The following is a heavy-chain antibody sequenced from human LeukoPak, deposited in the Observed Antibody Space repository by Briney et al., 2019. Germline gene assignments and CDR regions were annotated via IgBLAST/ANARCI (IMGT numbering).Heavy chain of an antibody. Sequence: ASVKVSCKASGYTFTNYGISWVRQAPGQGLEWMGWISTYNGNSNYAQKLQDRVTMTTDTSTTTAYVDLRSLRSDDTAVYYCARAGGWAREDYKGDAFHIWGQGTMVTVSS. CDR1: GYTFTNYG. D-gene: IGHD6-19*01. CDR3: ARAGGWAREDYKGDAFHI. V-gene: IGHV1-18*01. CDR2: ISTYNGNS. J-gene: IGHJ3*02.